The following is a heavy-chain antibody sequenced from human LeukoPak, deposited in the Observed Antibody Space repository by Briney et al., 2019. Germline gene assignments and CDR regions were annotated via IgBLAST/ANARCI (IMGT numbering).Heavy chain of an antibody. J-gene: IGHJ4*02. CDR3: AKGGYSGTHYLDY. V-gene: IGHV3-23*01. CDR1: GFTIGSYA. D-gene: IGHD1-26*01. CDR2: ISTRGAT. Sequence: PGGSLRLSCAASGFTIGSYAMSWVRQAPGKGLKWVSTISTRGATYYADSVKGRFTISRDNSKNTLYLQMSGLRAEDTAVYYCAKGGYSGTHYLDYWGQGTLLTVSS.